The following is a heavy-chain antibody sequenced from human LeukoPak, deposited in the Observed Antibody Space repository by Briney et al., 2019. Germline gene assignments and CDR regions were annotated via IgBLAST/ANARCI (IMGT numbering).Heavy chain of an antibody. J-gene: IGHJ4*02. CDR3: ARASTIFGVVFAF. Sequence: SETLSLTCTVSGGSISSGGYYWSWIRHPPGEGLEWIGYIFYSGSTYYNPSLKSRVNISVDTSKNQLSLNLSSVTAADTAVYYRARASTIFGVVFAFWGQGTVVTVSS. D-gene: IGHD3-3*01. V-gene: IGHV4-31*03. CDR1: GGSISSGGYY. CDR2: IFYSGST.